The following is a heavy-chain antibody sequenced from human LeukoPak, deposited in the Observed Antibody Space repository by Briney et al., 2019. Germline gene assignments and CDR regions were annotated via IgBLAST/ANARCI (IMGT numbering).Heavy chain of an antibody. J-gene: IGHJ5*02. CDR2: IKTDGSEE. D-gene: IGHD3-9*01. CDR3: ARDYTGYFP. Sequence: WVANIKTDGSEEYYVDSVKGRFTISRDNAKNSLYLQMNSLRAEDTAVYYCARDYTGYFPWGQGTLVIVSS. V-gene: IGHV3-7*03.